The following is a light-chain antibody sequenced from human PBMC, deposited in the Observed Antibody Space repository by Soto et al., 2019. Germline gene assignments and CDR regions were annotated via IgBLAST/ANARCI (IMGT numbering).Light chain of an antibody. CDR1: SSDVGGYDY. V-gene: IGLV2-11*01. Sequence: QPALTKPRSGSGSPGQSVTISCTRTSSDVGGYDYVSWYQQHPGKAPKLMIYDVSKQPSGVPARFSGSKSGNTASLTISGLQAEDEADYFCYSYPGSSSSEVFGTGTKVTVL. CDR3: YSYPGSSSSEV. J-gene: IGLJ1*01. CDR2: DVS.